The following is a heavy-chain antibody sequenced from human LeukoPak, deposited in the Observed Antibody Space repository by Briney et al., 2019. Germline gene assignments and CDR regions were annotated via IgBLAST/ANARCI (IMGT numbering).Heavy chain of an antibody. J-gene: IGHJ4*02. CDR1: GASLSSPNW. CDR2: IFQSGTT. Sequence: SETLSLTCAVSGASLSSPNWWSWVRQPPGKGLEWIGDIFQSGTTNYNPSLKSRVIISMDKSKNQLSLNLTSVTAADTAYYYCARDHTRSPRVLHYWGLGTLVTVSS. CDR3: ARDHTRSPRVLHY. V-gene: IGHV4-4*02. D-gene: IGHD2-2*01.